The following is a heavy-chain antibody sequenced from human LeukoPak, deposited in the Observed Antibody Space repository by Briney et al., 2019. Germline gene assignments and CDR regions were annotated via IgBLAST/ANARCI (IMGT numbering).Heavy chain of an antibody. CDR2: INPSGGST. J-gene: IGHJ4*02. V-gene: IGHV1-46*01. Sequence: ASVKVSCKASGYTFTSYYMHWVRQAPGQGLEWMGIINPSGGSTSYAQKFQGRVTMTRDTSTSTVYMELSSLRSEDTAVYYCARDLGSGSYYPRLFGYWGQGTLLTVSS. CDR1: GYTFTSYY. CDR3: ARDLGSGSYYPRLFGY. D-gene: IGHD3-10*01.